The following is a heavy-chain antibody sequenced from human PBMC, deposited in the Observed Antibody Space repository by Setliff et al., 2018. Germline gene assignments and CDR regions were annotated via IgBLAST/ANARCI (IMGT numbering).Heavy chain of an antibody. CDR2: IYYSGST. J-gene: IGHJ3*02. CDR1: GGSISSSSYY. CDR3: AKDSRYCSGGSCSEPDAFDI. V-gene: IGHV4-39*07. Sequence: SETLSLTCTVSGGSISSSSYYWGWIRQPPGKGLEWIGSIYYSGSTYYNPSLRRRVAISVDKSKNQFSLKLSSVTAADTAVYYCAKDSRYCSGGSCSEPDAFDIWGQGTMVTVSS. D-gene: IGHD2-15*01.